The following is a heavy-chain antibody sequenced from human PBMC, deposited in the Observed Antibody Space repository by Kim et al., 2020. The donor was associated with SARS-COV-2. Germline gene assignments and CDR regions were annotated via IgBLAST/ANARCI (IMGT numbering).Heavy chain of an antibody. Sequence: GGSLRLSCAAAGFPFDDYAMHWVRQAPGKGLEWVSGISWNSGSIGYADSVKGRFTISRDNAKNSLYLQMNSLRAEDTALYYCSKGRPTVTSLYYFDYWG. J-gene: IGHJ4*01. CDR2: ISWNSGSI. CDR1: GFPFDDYA. CDR3: SKGRPTVTSLYYFDY. D-gene: IGHD4-17*01. V-gene: IGHV3-9*01.